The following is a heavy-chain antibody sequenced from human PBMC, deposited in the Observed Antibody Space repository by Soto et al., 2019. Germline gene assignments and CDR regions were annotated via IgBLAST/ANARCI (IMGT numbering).Heavy chain of an antibody. Sequence: PGGSLRLSCVASGFTFIDYYMNWVRQAPGKGLEWISYISSTGKNIYYSDSVKGRFIVSRDNAKNSLFLQMNSLTADDTAVYYCGRSHGAGSYWGQGTRVTVSS. J-gene: IGHJ4*01. V-gene: IGHV3-11*01. CDR2: ISSTGKNI. CDR3: GRSHGAGSY. CDR1: GFTFIDYY. D-gene: IGHD4-17*01.